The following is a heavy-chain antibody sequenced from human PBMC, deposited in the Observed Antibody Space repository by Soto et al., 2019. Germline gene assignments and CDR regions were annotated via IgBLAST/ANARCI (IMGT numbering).Heavy chain of an antibody. CDR3: ASGYGSGRGVYYGMDV. V-gene: IGHV4-4*02. J-gene: IGHJ6*02. CDR2: IYHSGST. CDR1: GGSISSSNW. D-gene: IGHD3-10*01. Sequence: KPSETLSLTCAVSGGSISSSNWWSWVRQPPGKGLEWIGEIYHSGSTNYNPSLKSRVTISVDKSKNQFSLKLSSVTAADTAVYYCASGYGSGRGVYYGMDVWGQGTTVTVS.